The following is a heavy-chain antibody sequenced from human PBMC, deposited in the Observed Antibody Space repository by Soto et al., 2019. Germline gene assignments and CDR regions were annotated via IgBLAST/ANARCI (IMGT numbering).Heavy chain of an antibody. Sequence: GASVKVSCKASGYTFTSYAISWVRQAPGPGLEWMGWISAYNGNTNYAQKLQARVTMTTDTSTSTAYMELRSLRSDVTAVYYCARDAPPADYWGQGTLVTVSS. V-gene: IGHV1-18*01. CDR3: ARDAPPADY. CDR2: ISAYNGNT. J-gene: IGHJ4*02. CDR1: GYTFTSYA.